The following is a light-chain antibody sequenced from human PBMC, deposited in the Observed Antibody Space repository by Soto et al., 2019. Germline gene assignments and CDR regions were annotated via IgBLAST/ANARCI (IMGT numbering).Light chain of an antibody. CDR1: SSDVGGYNL. J-gene: IGLJ3*02. Sequence: QSALTQPRSVSGSPGQSVTISCTGTSSDVGGYNLVSWYQHHPGKAPKLMIYEGSKRPSGVSNRFSGSKSGNTASLTISGLQAEDEADHYCCSYAGSSTLVFGGGTKVTVL. CDR2: EGS. CDR3: CSYAGSSTLV. V-gene: IGLV2-23*01.